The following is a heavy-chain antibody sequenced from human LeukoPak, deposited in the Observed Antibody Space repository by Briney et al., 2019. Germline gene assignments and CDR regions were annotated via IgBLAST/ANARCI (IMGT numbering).Heavy chain of an antibody. CDR2: ISYDGSNK. D-gene: IGHD6-19*01. CDR1: GFTFSSYA. Sequence: GRSLRLSCAASGFTFSSYAMHWVRQAPGKGLEWVAVISYDGSNKYYADSVKGRFTISRDNSKNTLYLQMNSLRAEDTAVYYCARDRKSYSSGWDPKFDYWGQGTLVTVSS. J-gene: IGHJ4*02. CDR3: ARDRKSYSSGWDPKFDY. V-gene: IGHV3-30-3*01.